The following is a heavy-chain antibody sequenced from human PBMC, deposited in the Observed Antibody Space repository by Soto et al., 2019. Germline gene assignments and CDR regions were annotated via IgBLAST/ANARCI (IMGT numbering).Heavy chain of an antibody. CDR2: ISGSGGST. J-gene: IGHJ2*01. CDR1: GFTFSIYA. CDR3: ARRTVGWYFGL. V-gene: IGHV3-23*01. D-gene: IGHD4-17*01. Sequence: EVQLLESGGGLVQPGGSLRLSCAASGFTFSIYAMNWVRQAPGKGLEWVSGISGSGGSTYYADSVKARFTISRDNSKNPLYLQMHSLRAGDTDVYYCARRTVGWYFGLWGRCTLVTVSS.